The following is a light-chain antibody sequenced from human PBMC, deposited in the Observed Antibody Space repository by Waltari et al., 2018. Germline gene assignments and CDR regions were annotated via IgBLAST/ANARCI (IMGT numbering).Light chain of an antibody. J-gene: IGKJ2*01. CDR3: QVYNNDMYT. Sequence: DIQMTQSPSTLSASVGDRVIITCRASQRISTWLAWYQHKPGKAPKLLISQASNLESGVPSRFSGSGSGTDFTLTINSLQPDDFATYYCQVYNNDMYTFGQGTKLEIK. CDR1: QRISTW. CDR2: QAS. V-gene: IGKV1-5*03.